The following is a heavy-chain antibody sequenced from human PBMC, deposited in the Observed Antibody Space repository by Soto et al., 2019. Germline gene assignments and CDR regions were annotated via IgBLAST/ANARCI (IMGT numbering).Heavy chain of an antibody. CDR2: ISYDGGNK. V-gene: IGHV3-30*18. Sequence: QVQLVESGGGVVQPGRSLRLSCAASGFTFSSYGIHWVRQAPGKGLEWVAVISYDGGNKYYADSVKGRFTISRDNSKNTLFLQMNSLRAEDTAVYYCAKDRKGAGGSGLFYYYSGMDVWGQGTTVTVSS. D-gene: IGHD3-16*01. J-gene: IGHJ6*02. CDR1: GFTFSSYG. CDR3: AKDRKGAGGSGLFYYYSGMDV.